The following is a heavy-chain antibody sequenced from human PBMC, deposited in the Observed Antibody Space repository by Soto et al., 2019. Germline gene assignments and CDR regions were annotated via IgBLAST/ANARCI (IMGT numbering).Heavy chain of an antibody. Sequence: QVQLVESGGGGVQPGRSLRLSCAASGFTFRTYAMHWVRQAPGKGLEWVAVISYDGSNKYYADSVRGPFTVSRDNSKNTLYLQMNSLRAEDTAVYYCAREEYSSAYYYGMDVWGQGTTVTVSS. J-gene: IGHJ6*02. CDR3: AREEYSSAYYYGMDV. CDR2: ISYDGSNK. CDR1: GFTFRTYA. V-gene: IGHV3-30-3*01. D-gene: IGHD3-22*01.